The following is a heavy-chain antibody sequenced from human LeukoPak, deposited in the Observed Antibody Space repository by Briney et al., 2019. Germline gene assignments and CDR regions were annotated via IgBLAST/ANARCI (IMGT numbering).Heavy chain of an antibody. D-gene: IGHD1-26*01. CDR1: GFTFSSYW. CDR3: ARCGTPNNYYGYGVDV. V-gene: IGHV3-7*05. CDR2: IKQDGSEK. Sequence: GGSLRLSCAASGFTFSSYWMSWVRQAPGKGLEWVANIKQDGSEKYYVDSVKGRFTISRDNAKNSLYLQMISLRAEDTAVYYCARCGTPNNYYGYGVDVWGQGTTVIVSS. J-gene: IGHJ6*02.